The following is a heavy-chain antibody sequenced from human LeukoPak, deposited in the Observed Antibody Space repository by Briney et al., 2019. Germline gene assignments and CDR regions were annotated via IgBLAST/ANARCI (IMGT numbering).Heavy chain of an antibody. V-gene: IGHV3-21*01. CDR1: GSPFSTYS. Sequence: PGGSLRLSCAASGSPFSTYSMNWVRQAPGKGLEWVSSISSSSGFIYYADSVKGRFTISRDNAKNSLYLQMNSLRAEDTAVYYCAKRGYSGSDAFDMWGQGTMVTVSS. CDR2: ISSSSGFI. D-gene: IGHD5-12*01. CDR3: AKRGYSGSDAFDM. J-gene: IGHJ3*02.